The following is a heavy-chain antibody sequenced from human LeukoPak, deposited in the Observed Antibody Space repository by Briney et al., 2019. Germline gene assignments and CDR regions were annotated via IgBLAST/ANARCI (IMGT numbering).Heavy chain of an antibody. CDR3: ARGNTGTTQKWYIDYYGMDV. J-gene: IGHJ6*02. Sequence: PSEPLSLPCTVSGGSISSYYWSWLRQPPGEGLEWIGYIYYSGSTNYNPSLKSRVTISVDTSKNQFSLKLSSVTAADTAVYYCARGNTGTTQKWYIDYYGMDVWGQGTTVTVSS. D-gene: IGHD1-7*01. CDR2: IYYSGST. CDR1: GGSISSYY. V-gene: IGHV4-59*01.